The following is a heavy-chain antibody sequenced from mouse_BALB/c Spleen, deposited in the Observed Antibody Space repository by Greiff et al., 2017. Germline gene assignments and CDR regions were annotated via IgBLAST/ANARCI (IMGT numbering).Heavy chain of an antibody. D-gene: IGHD2-14*01. CDR1: GYTFTEYI. CDR2: FYPGSGSI. J-gene: IGHJ3*01. CDR3: ARHEANYRYDGAWCAY. V-gene: IGHV1-62-2*01. Sequence: QVQLQQSGAGLVKPGASVKLSCKASGYTFTEYIIHWVKQRSGQGLEWIGWFYPGSGSIKYNEKFKDKATLTADKSSSTVYMELSRLTSEDSAVYFCARHEANYRYDGAWCAYWGQGTLVTVSA.